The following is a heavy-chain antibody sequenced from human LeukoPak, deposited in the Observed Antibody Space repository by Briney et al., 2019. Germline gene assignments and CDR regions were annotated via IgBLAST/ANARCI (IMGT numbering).Heavy chain of an antibody. V-gene: IGHV5-51*01. Sequence: GESLQISSHGSGYSFTSYCIGWVRPMPGKGLEWMGIIYPGDSDTRYSPSFQGQVTISAAESISTAYLQWSRLKASDTAMYYCARQGYSGYDYSDYWGRGTLVTVS. CDR1: GYSFTSYC. J-gene: IGHJ4*02. D-gene: IGHD5-12*01. CDR2: IYPGDSDT. CDR3: ARQGYSGYDYSDY.